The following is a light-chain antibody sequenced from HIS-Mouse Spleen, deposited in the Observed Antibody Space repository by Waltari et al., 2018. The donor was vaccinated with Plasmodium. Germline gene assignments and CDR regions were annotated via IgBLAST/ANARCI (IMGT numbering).Light chain of an antibody. V-gene: IGKV3-15*01. Sequence: EIEMSHTPAPLSVSPGERAPPSCRASQSVSSNSAWYQQKPGQAPRLLIYGASTRATGIPARFSGSGSGTEFTLTISSLQSEDFAVYYCQQYNNWSFTFGPGTKVDIK. CDR3: QQYNNWSFT. CDR2: GAS. CDR1: QSVSSN. J-gene: IGKJ3*01.